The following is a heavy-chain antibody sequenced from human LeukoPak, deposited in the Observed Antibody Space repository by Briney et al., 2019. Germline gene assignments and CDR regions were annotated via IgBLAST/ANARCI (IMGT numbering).Heavy chain of an antibody. D-gene: IGHD2-15*01. CDR2: IYTVGST. CDR3: AKHDSNDLRHDY. Sequence: PGGSLRLSCAASGFIVSGSYMSWVRQAPGKGLEWVSVIYTVGSTYYADSVKGRFTISRDNSKNTLYLQMNSLRAEDTAVYYCAKHDSNDLRHDYWGQGTLVTVSS. CDR1: GFIVSGSY. V-gene: IGHV3-53*01. J-gene: IGHJ4*02.